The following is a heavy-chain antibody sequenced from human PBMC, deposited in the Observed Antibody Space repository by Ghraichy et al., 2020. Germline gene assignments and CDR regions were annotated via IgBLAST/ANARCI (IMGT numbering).Heavy chain of an antibody. Sequence: SETLSLTCTVSGGSISSSSYYWGWIRQPPGKGLEWIGSIYYSGSTYYNPSLKSRVTISVDTSKNQFSLNLSSVTAADTAVYYCARWRYCRGGSCYLNWFDPWGQGTLVTVSS. V-gene: IGHV4-39*01. J-gene: IGHJ5*02. CDR3: ARWRYCRGGSCYLNWFDP. CDR2: IYYSGST. CDR1: GGSISSSSYY. D-gene: IGHD2-15*01.